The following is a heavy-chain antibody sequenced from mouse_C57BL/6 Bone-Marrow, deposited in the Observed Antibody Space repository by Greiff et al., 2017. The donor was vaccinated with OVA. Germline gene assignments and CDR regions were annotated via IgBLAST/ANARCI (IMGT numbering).Heavy chain of an antibody. Sequence: QVTLKESGPGILQSSQTLSLTCSFSGFSLSTSGMGVSWIRQPSGKGLEWLAHIYWDDDKRYNPSLKSRLTISKDTSRNQVFLKITSVDTADTATYYCARDDYDWYFDVWGTGTTVTVSS. CDR1: GFSLSTSGMG. CDR3: ARDDYDWYFDV. CDR2: IYWDDDK. J-gene: IGHJ1*03. D-gene: IGHD2-4*01. V-gene: IGHV8-12*01.